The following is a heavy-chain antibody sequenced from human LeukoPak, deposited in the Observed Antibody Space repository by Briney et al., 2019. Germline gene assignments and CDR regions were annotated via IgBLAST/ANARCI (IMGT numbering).Heavy chain of an antibody. Sequence: SETLSLTCTVTDYSISSGYFWGWIRQPPGKGLEWIGIIHSGQSPYYSPSLESRVTISVDTSKNQFSLKLSSVTAADTAVYYCARLPTVTFFDYWGQGTLVTVSS. J-gene: IGHJ4*02. CDR1: DYSISSGYF. V-gene: IGHV4-38-2*02. CDR2: IHSGQSP. CDR3: ARLPTVTFFDY. D-gene: IGHD4-17*01.